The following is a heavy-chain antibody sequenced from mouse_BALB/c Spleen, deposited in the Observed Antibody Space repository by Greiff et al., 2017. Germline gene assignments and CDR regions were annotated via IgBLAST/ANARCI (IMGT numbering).Heavy chain of an antibody. D-gene: IGHD2-10*02. Sequence: EVQLQESGPGLVKPSQSLSLTCSVTGYSITSGYYWNWIRQFPGNKLEWMGYISYDGSNNYNPSLKNRISITRDTSKNQFFLKLNSVTTEDTATYYCARGYGNYDAWFAYWGQGTLVTVSA. CDR1: GYSITSGYY. V-gene: IGHV3-6*02. J-gene: IGHJ3*01. CDR2: ISYDGSN. CDR3: ARGYGNYDAWFAY.